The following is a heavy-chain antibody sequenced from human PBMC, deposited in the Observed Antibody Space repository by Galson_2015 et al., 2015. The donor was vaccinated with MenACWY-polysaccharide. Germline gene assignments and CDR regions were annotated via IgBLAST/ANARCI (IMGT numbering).Heavy chain of an antibody. CDR2: ISANNGNT. V-gene: IGHV1-18*04. CDR1: GYTFTTYA. D-gene: IGHD6-13*01. Sequence: QSGAEVKKPGASVKVSCKGSGYTFTTYAISWVRQAPGQGLEWMGWISANNGNTNYAQKLQGRVSMTTDTSTSTAYMELRSLRSDDTAVYYCTRGGNYRSSWDYFDYWGQGTLVTVSS. CDR3: TRGGNYRSSWDYFDY. J-gene: IGHJ4*02.